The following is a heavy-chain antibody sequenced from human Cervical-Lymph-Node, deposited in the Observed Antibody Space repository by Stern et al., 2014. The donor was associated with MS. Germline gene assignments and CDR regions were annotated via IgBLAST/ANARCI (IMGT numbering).Heavy chain of an antibody. J-gene: IGHJ4*02. CDR1: GDTFSSYA. CDR3: ARGGGLVGYFDY. V-gene: IGHV1-69*06. D-gene: IGHD1-26*01. Sequence: VQLVESGAGLKKPGSSVKVSCKASGDTFSSYAINWVRQVPGQGLEWMGGITAVFGTTNYAEKLQGRVTITADKSTNSAYMELMTLRSEDTAVYYCARGGGLVGYFDYWGQGTLVSVSS. CDR2: ITAVFGTT.